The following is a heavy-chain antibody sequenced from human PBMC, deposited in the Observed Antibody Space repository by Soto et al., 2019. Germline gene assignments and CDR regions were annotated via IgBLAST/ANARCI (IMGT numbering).Heavy chain of an antibody. CDR2: IGTSGTPT. CDR3: TRILWSSRRDALDI. Sequence: PGGSLRLSCIASGFTFRNYAMAWVRQAPGEDLEWVSAIGTSGTPTLYADSVKSRFSISRDDSRNTVSLQMNSLGVEDTATYYCTRILWSSRRDALDIWCQGTTVTVSS. CDR1: GFTFRNYA. V-gene: IGHV3-23*01. D-gene: IGHD2-21*01. J-gene: IGHJ6*02.